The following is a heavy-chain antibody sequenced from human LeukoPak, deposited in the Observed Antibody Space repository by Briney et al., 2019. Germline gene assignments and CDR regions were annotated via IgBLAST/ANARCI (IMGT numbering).Heavy chain of an antibody. CDR2: IKQDGSEK. V-gene: IGHV3-7*01. Sequence: QAGGSLRLPCAASGFTFSSYWMSWVRQAPGKGLEWVANIKQDGSEKYYVDSVKGRFTISRDNAKNSLYLQMNSLRAEDTAVYYCARDDYNGWGLGFDYWGQGTLVTVSS. CDR3: ARDDYNGWGLGFDY. D-gene: IGHD3-16*01. J-gene: IGHJ4*02. CDR1: GFTFSSYW.